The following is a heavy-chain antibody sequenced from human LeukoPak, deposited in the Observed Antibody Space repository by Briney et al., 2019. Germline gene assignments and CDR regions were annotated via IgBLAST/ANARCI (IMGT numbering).Heavy chain of an antibody. D-gene: IGHD3-22*01. CDR3: ARGLGGYYDRSGYFDC. J-gene: IGHJ4*02. Sequence: GGSLRLSCAASGFTVSSNYMGWVRQAPGKGLEWVSVIYSGGSTYYAASVKGRFTISRDNSKNTLYLQMNSLRAEDTTVYYCARGLGGYYDRSGYFDCWGQGTLVTVSS. CDR2: IYSGGST. CDR1: GFTVSSNY. V-gene: IGHV3-53*01.